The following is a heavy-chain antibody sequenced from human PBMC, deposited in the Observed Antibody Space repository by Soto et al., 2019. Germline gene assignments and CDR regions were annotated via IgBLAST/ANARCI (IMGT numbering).Heavy chain of an antibody. CDR1: GGSFSGYY. CDR2: INHSGST. V-gene: IGHV4-34*01. D-gene: IGHD3-3*01. J-gene: IGHJ4*02. Sequence: SETLSLTCAVYGGSFSGYYGSWIRQPPGKGLEWIGEINHSGSTNYNPSLKSRVTISVDTSKNQFPLKLTSVTAADTAVYYCARDVILGVNPDYWAQGTLVTVSS. CDR3: ARDVILGVNPDY.